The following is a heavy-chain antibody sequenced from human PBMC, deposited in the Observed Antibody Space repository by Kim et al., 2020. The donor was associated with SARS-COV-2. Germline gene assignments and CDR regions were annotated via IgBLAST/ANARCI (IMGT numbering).Heavy chain of an antibody. Sequence: SYDGNHKYYANSVQGRFTISRDNSKNTLYLQMNSLRAEDTAVYYCSTARYWGQGTLVTVSS. J-gene: IGHJ4*02. CDR2: SYDGNHK. CDR3: STARY. V-gene: IGHV3-33*05.